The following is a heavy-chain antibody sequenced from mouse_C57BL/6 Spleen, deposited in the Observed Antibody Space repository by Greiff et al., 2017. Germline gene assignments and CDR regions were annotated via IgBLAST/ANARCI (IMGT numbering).Heavy chain of an antibody. J-gene: IGHJ4*01. V-gene: IGHV1-50*01. Sequence: QVQLQQPGAELVKPGASVKLSCKASGFTFTSYWMQWVQQRPGQGLEWIGEIDPSDSYSNYNHKFKGKATLTVDTPSSTAYMKLSSLTSEDSAVYYCALYRTMDYWGQGTSVTVSS. D-gene: IGHD1-3*01. CDR2: IDPSDSYS. CDR1: GFTFTSYW. CDR3: ALYRTMDY.